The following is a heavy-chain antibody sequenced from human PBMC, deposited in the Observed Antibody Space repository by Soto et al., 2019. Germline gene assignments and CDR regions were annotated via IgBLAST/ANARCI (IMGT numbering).Heavy chain of an antibody. CDR3: AKDSVDTAMPNALDV. CDR1: GFTFSSYG. J-gene: IGHJ6*02. D-gene: IGHD5-18*01. CDR2: ISYDGSNK. V-gene: IGHV3-30*18. Sequence: GGSLRLSCAASGFTFSSYGMHWVRQAPGKGLEWVAVISYDGSNKYYADSVKGRFTISRDNSKNTLYLQMNSLRAEDTAVYYCAKDSVDTAMPNALDVWGQGTTVTVSS.